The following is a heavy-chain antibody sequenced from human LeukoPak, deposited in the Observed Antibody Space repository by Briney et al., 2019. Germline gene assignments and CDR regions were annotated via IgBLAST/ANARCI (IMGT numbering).Heavy chain of an antibody. V-gene: IGHV3-53*01. CDR1: GSTSGSTVSSNY. J-gene: IGHJ3*02. Sequence: GGSLRLSCVASGSTSGSTVSSNYMSWVRQAPGKGLEWVSVIYSAGSAFYADSVQGRFTISRDNSKNTLYLQMDSLRGEDTAVYYCARERDAFDIWGQGTMVTVFS. CDR3: ARERDAFDI. CDR2: IYSAGSA.